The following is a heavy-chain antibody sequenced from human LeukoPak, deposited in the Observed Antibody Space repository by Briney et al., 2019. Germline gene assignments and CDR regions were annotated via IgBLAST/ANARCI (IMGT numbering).Heavy chain of an antibody. J-gene: IGHJ4*02. CDR2: IYPRDSDT. CDR3: ARHSDVIGAI. Sequence: PGESLKISCKASGYTFTHQWIGWVRQMSGSDLEWMGIIYPRDSDTIYSPSFQGHVTISADTSINTAYLEWSSLEASDTAIYYCARHSDVIGAIWGQGTLVTVSS. V-gene: IGHV5-51*01. D-gene: IGHD3-10*01. CDR1: GYTFTHQW.